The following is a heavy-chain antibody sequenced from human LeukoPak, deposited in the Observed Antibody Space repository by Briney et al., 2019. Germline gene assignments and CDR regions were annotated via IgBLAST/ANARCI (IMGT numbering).Heavy chain of an antibody. D-gene: IGHD2-2*01. CDR2: IHNSGTT. J-gene: IGHJ4*02. V-gene: IGHV4-34*01. CDR3: AGDFAYHSLDY. CDR1: GGPFSGYF. Sequence: SETLSLTCAVSGGPFSGYFWSWIRQSSGKGLEWIGEIHNSGTTNYNPSLNSRVTISEDTSKNQFSLKLSSVTAADTAVYYCAGDFAYHSLDYWGQGTLVTVSS.